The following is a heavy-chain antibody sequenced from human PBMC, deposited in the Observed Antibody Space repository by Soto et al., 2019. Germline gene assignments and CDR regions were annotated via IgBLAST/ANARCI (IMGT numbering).Heavy chain of an antibody. CDR3: ARGLGGSYFPFDY. CDR1: GGTFSSYA. V-gene: IGHV1-69*13. J-gene: IGHJ4*02. CDR2: IIPIFGTA. D-gene: IGHD1-26*01. Sequence: GASVKVSCKASGGTFSSYAISWVRQAPGQGLEWMGGIIPIFGTANYARKFQGRVTITADESTSTVSMELTSLTSDDTAVYYCARGLGGSYFPFDYWAQETLVTVSS.